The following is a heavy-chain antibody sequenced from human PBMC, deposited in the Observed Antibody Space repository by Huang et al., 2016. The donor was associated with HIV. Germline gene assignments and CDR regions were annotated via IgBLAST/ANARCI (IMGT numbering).Heavy chain of an antibody. CDR1: GFTFSSYA. Sequence: EVQLVESGGGLVQPGGSLRLSCAASGFTFSSYAMHWVRQAPGKGLEYVSAISSNGGSTYYADSVKGRFTISRDNSKNTLYLQMGSLRAEDMAVYYCARTGIAAAGTYFDYWGQGTLVTVSS. D-gene: IGHD6-13*01. CDR2: ISSNGGST. CDR3: ARTGIAAAGTYFDY. J-gene: IGHJ4*02. V-gene: IGHV3-64*07.